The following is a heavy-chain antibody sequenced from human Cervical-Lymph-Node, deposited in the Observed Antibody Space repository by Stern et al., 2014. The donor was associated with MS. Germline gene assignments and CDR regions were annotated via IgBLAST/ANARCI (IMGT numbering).Heavy chain of an antibody. Sequence: QVQLQESGPGLVKPSGTLSLTCAVSGASISSSNWWSWVRQPPGKGLEWIGEVFHSGTPNDTPYLTSRVTISVDKSKNHFPRRLCSVTAADTAVYYCARDRLEYCRDGTCSIDAFDIWGQGTTVIVSS. J-gene: IGHJ3*02. CDR1: GASISSSNW. CDR3: ARDRLEYCRDGTCSIDAFDI. D-gene: IGHD2-15*01. CDR2: VFHSGTP. V-gene: IGHV4-4*02.